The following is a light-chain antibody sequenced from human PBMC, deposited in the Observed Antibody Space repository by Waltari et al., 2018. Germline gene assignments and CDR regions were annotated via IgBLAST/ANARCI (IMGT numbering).Light chain of an antibody. V-gene: IGLV2-11*01. J-gene: IGLJ3*02. CDR3: CSYGGSSWV. CDR2: DVT. Sequence: QSALTQPRSVSGSPGQSVTIPCTGTSSAVGGYNYVSWYQHLPGKAPKLIIYDVTKWPSGVPDRFSGSKSGNTASLTISGLLGEDEADYYCCSYGGSSWVFGGGTKLTVL. CDR1: SSAVGGYNY.